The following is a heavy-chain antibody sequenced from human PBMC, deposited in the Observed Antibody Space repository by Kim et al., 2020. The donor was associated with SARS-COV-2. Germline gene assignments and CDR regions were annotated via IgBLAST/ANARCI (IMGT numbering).Heavy chain of an antibody. CDR3: ARGGYYDGSDNYLLVSYF. Sequence: LSLTCAASGFTLSSHAMHWVRQAPGKGLEWVAVVSYDGSNKYYADSVKGRFTVSRDNSKNILYVEINSLRADDTAVYYCARGGYYDGSDNYLLVSYF. CDR1: GFTLSSHA. J-gene: IGHJ2*01. D-gene: IGHD3-22*01. CDR2: VSYDGSNK. V-gene: IGHV3-30*04.